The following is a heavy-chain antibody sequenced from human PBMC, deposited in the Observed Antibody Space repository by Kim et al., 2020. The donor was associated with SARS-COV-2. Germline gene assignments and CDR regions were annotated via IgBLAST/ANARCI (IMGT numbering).Heavy chain of an antibody. J-gene: IGHJ4*02. CDR1: GGSISSGAFY. Sequence: SETLSLACSVSGGSISSGAFYWTWIRQYPGKGLEYLGYIYYTGNTYYNPSLKGRLAMSVDTSKNQFSLTLTSVTAADTAVYYCARDSTYYDGRGPLLDYWGQGTLVTVSS. V-gene: IGHV4-31*03. CDR3: ARDSTYYDGRGPLLDY. D-gene: IGHD3-22*01. CDR2: IYYTGNT.